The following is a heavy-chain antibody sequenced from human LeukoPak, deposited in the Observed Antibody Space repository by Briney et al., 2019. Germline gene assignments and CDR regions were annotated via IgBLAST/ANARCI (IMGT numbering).Heavy chain of an antibody. J-gene: IGHJ4*02. D-gene: IGHD4-23*01. CDR2: IYYSGST. Sequence: SETLSLTCTVSGGSISSYYWSWIRQPPGKGLEWIGYIYYSGSTYYNPSLKSRVTISVDTSKNQFSLKLSSVTAADTAVYYCARRGGNSVRAHFDYWGQGTLVTVSS. CDR3: ARRGGNSVRAHFDY. V-gene: IGHV4-59*04. CDR1: GGSISSYY.